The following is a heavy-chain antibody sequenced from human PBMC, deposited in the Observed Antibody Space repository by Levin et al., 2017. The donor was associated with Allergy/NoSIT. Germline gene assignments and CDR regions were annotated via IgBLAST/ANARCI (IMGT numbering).Heavy chain of an antibody. CDR3: VVWTLALDM. D-gene: IGHD3/OR15-3a*01. V-gene: IGHV3-30*02. CDR2: TSHDGDNK. J-gene: IGHJ3*02. Sequence: GGSLRLSCAASGFRFSSYGMHWVRQAPGKGLEWVAFTSHDGDNKFYGDSVKGRFTISRDNSKNTLYLQMHTLRVDDSAVYDCVVWTLALDMWGQVTMVTVS. CDR1: GFRFSSYG.